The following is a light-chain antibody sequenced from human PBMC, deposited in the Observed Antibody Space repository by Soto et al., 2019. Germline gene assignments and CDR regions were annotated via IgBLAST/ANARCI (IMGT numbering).Light chain of an antibody. CDR3: QQYGSSLYT. CDR1: QSVSSSY. CDR2: GAS. J-gene: IGKJ2*01. Sequence: EIVLTQSPGTLSLSPGERATLSCRASQSVSSSYLAWYQQKPGQAPRLLIYGASSRATGIQDRFSGSGSGTDFTLTISRLETEDFAVYYCQQYGSSLYTFGQGTKLEIK. V-gene: IGKV3-20*01.